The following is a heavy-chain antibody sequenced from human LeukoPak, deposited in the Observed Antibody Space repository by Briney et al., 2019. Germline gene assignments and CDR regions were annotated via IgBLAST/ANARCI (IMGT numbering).Heavy chain of an antibody. CDR1: GFTFSTYT. CDR2: IGGTSSAI. J-gene: IGHJ4*02. V-gene: IGHV3-48*01. Sequence: GGSLRLSCAASGFTFSTYTMNWVRQAPGKGLGWVSYIGGTSSAIDYADSVKGRFTVSRDNAKNSLFLQMNSLRGEDTAVYYCARGDPRYVRYYFDCWGQGTLVTVSS. D-gene: IGHD3-9*01. CDR3: ARGDPRYVRYYFDC.